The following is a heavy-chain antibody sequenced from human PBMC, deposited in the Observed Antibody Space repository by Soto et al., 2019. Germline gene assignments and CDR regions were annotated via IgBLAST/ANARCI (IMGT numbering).Heavy chain of an antibody. Sequence: QVQLVQSGAEVKKPGSSVKVSCKGSGGTFSSYAISWVRQAPGQGLEWMGGIIPIFGTANYAQKFQGRVTITADESTSTAYMELSSLRSEDTAVYYCASHVTTIYYFGMDVWGQGTTVTVSS. CDR3: ASHVTTIYYFGMDV. CDR2: IIPIFGTA. D-gene: IGHD4-4*01. CDR1: GGTFSSYA. V-gene: IGHV1-69*12. J-gene: IGHJ6*02.